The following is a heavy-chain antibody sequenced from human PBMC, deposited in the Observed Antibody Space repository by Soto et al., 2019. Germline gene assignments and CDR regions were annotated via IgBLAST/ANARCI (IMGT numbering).Heavy chain of an antibody. CDR1: GFSLSTSGVG. V-gene: IGHV2-5*02. J-gene: IGHJ4*02. D-gene: IGHD6-13*01. Sequence: QITLKESGPTLVKPTQTLTLTCTFSGFSLSTSGVGVGWIRQPPGKALEWLALIYWDDDKRYSPSLKSRLNITKDTSKDQGVLTMTNMVPVETATYYCAHQGGAADLGYWGQGTLVTVSS. CDR3: AHQGGAADLGY. CDR2: IYWDDDK.